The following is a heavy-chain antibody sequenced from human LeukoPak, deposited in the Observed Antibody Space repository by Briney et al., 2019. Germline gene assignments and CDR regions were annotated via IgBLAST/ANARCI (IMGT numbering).Heavy chain of an antibody. J-gene: IGHJ4*02. CDR3: ARDPGINSSRRHDY. CDR2: INHSGST. CDR1: GGSFSGYY. Sequence: SETLSLTCAVYGGSFSGYYWSWIRQPPGKGLEWIGEINHSGSTNYNPSLKSRVTISVDTSKNQFSLKLSSVTAADTAVYYCARDPGINSSRRHDYWGQGTLVTVSS. D-gene: IGHD6-13*01. V-gene: IGHV4-34*01.